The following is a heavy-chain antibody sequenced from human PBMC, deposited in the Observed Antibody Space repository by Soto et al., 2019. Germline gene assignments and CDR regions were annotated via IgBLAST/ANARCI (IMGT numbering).Heavy chain of an antibody. J-gene: IGHJ6*02. V-gene: IGHV1-69*12. Sequence: QVQLVQSGAEVKRRGSSVKVSCKASGGTFSSYAISWVRQAPGQGLEWMGGIIRIFGTADYAQKFQGRVTITADESTSTAYMELSSLRSEDTAVYYCATPPAGYYYYGMDVWGQGTTVTVSS. CDR1: GGTFSSYA. CDR2: IIRIFGTA. CDR3: ATPPAGYYYYGMDV.